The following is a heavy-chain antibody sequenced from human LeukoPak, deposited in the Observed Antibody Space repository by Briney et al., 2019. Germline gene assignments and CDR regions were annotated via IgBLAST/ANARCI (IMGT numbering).Heavy chain of an antibody. V-gene: IGHV1-2*02. CDR2: INPNSGGT. CDR1: GGTFSSYA. J-gene: IGHJ6*03. Sequence: ASVKVSCKASGGTFSSYAISWVRQAPGQGLEWMGWINPNSGGTNYAQKFQGRVTMTRDTSISTAYMELSRLRSDDTAVYYCIWGNGYYYMDVWGKGTTVTVSS. D-gene: IGHD3-16*01. CDR3: IWGNGYYYMDV.